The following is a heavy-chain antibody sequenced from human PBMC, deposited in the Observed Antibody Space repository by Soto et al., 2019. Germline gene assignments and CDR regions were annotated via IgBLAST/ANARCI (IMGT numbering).Heavy chain of an antibody. V-gene: IGHV3-30*18. D-gene: IGHD3-22*01. J-gene: IGHJ2*01. Sequence: QVQLVESGGGVVQPGRSLRLSCAASGFTFSSYGMHWVRQAPGKGLEWVAVISYDGSNKYYADSVKGRFTISRDNSKNTLYLQMNRLSAEDTAVYYCAKDGYYYDSSGFYLYFDLWGRGTLVTVSS. CDR2: ISYDGSNK. CDR3: AKDGYYYDSSGFYLYFDL. CDR1: GFTFSSYG.